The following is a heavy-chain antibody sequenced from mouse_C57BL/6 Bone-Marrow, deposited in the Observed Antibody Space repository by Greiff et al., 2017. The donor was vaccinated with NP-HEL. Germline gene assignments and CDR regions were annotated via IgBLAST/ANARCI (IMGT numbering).Heavy chain of an antibody. CDR2: ILPGSGST. CDR3: ARYGSSYIWFAY. V-gene: IGHV1-9*01. CDR1: GYTFTGYW. Sequence: QVQLQQSGAELMKPRASVKLSCKATGYTFTGYWIEWVKQRPGHGLEWIGEILPGSGSTNYNEKFKGKATFTADTSSNTAYMQISSLTTEDSAIYYCARYGSSYIWFAYWGQGTLVTVSA. J-gene: IGHJ3*01. D-gene: IGHD1-1*01.